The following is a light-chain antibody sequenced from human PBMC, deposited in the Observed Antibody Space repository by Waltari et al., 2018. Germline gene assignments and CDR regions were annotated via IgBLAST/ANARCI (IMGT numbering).Light chain of an antibody. CDR2: EVI. CDR1: SSDIGGSHY. Sequence: QSALTQPRSVSGSPGQSVTISCTGTSSDIGGSHYVSWYQQRPGKAPKLMIYEVIVRPSGVPDRFSGSKSGNTASLTISGLQSEDEAHYHCCSYAGRYTFIFGGGTKLTVL. V-gene: IGLV2-11*01. J-gene: IGLJ2*01. CDR3: CSYAGRYTFI.